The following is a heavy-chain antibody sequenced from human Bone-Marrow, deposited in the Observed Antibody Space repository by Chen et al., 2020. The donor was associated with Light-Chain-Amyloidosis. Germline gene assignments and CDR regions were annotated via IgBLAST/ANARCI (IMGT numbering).Heavy chain of an antibody. J-gene: IGHJ4*02. D-gene: IGHD3-22*01. Sequence: QVQLQESGPGLVKPSQTLSLTCTVSGGSISSGGYYWSWIRQHPGKGLEWIGYIYYSGSTYYNPSLKSRVTISVNTSKNQFSLKLSSVPTTDTAVYYCAGGRDYYDSSGYSYYFDYWGQGTLVTVSS. CDR2: IYYSGST. CDR3: AGGRDYYDSSGYSYYFDY. CDR1: GGSISSGGYY. V-gene: IGHV4-31*03.